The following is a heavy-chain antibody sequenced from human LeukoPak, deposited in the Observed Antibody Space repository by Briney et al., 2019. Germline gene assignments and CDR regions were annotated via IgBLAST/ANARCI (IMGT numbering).Heavy chain of an antibody. V-gene: IGHV5-51*01. J-gene: IGHJ3*01. CDR3: ARTHYGFDV. CDR1: GDSFTTYW. Sequence: AESLKIPSSASGDSFTTYWIGWLGQLPGKGLEWMGVLYPGGSDTRYSPSFQGQVTISADRSISTAYLQWGSLKASDTAMYYCARTHYGFDVWGQGTVVTVSS. CDR2: LYPGGSDT.